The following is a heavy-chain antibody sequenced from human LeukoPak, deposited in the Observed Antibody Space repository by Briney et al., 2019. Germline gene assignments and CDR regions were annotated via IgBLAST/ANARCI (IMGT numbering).Heavy chain of an antibody. CDR2: IIPILGIA. J-gene: IGHJ4*02. D-gene: IGHD1-26*01. Sequence: ASVKVSCKASGGTFSIYAISWVRQAPGQGLEWMGRIIPILGIANYAQKFQGRVTITADKSTSTAYMELRSLRSDDTAVYYCAARSGELPYYFDYWGQGTLVTVSS. CDR1: GGTFSIYA. V-gene: IGHV1-69*04. CDR3: AARSGELPYYFDY.